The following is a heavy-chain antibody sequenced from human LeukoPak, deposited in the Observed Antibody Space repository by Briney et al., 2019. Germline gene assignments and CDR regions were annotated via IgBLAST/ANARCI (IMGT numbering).Heavy chain of an antibody. CDR2: ISWNSGSI. CDR3: AKDILWFGELLATYFDY. Sequence: GGSLRLSCAASGFTFDDYAMHWVRQAPGKGLEWVSGISWNSGSIGYADSVKGRFTISRDNAKDSLYLQMNSLRAEDTALYYCAKDILWFGELLATYFDYWGQGTLVTVSS. D-gene: IGHD3-10*01. CDR1: GFTFDDYA. J-gene: IGHJ4*02. V-gene: IGHV3-9*01.